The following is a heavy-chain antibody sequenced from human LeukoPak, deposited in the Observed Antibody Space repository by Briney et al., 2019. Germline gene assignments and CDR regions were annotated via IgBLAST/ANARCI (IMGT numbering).Heavy chain of an antibody. CDR2: ISSSSTYI. D-gene: IGHD3-10*01. CDR3: ARDLASGDYYYYGMDV. V-gene: IGHV3-21*01. J-gene: IGHJ6*02. CDR1: GFSFNTYS. Sequence: GGSLRLSCAASGFSFNTYSMNWVRQAPGKGLEWVSSISSSSTYIYFADSVKGRFTVSRDNARNSAYLQMNSLRAEDTAVYYCARDLASGDYYYYGMDVWGQGTTVTVSS.